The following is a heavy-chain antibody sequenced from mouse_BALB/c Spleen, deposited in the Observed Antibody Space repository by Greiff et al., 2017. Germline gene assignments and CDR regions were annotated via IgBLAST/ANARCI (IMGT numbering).Heavy chain of an antibody. CDR3: ARGPRGGAWFAY. CDR2: ISYDGSN. CDR1: GYSITSGYY. Sequence: EVHLVESGPGLVKPSQSLSLTCSVTGYSITSGYYWTWIRQFPGNKLEWMGYISYDGSNNYNPSLKNRISITRDTSKNQFFLKLNSVTTEDTATYYCARGPRGGAWFAYWGQGTLVTVSA. V-gene: IGHV3-6*02. J-gene: IGHJ3*01.